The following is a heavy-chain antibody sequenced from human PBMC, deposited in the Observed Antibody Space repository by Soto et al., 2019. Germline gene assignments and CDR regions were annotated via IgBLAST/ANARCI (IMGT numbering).Heavy chain of an antibody. CDR2: ISAYNGNT. CDR3: ARDISRGETSSFYSSFGYHRHLQDFPTRRSSDP. CDR1: GYTYTGNG. Sequence: GSAGKPSSKDSGYTYTGNGISWLRQAPGQGLEWMGWISAYNGNTNYAQKLQGRVTMTTDTSTSTAYMELRSRRSDDTAVYYCARDISRGETSSFYSSFGYHRHLQDFPTRRSSDP. D-gene: IGHD5-12*01. V-gene: IGHV1-18*04. J-gene: IGHJ5*02.